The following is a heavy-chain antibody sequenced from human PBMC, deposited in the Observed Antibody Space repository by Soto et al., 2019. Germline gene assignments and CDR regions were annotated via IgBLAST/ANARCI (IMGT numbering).Heavy chain of an antibody. CDR2: IYYSGST. J-gene: IGHJ4*02. CDR1: GGSISSYY. Sequence: PSETLSLTCTVSGGSISSYYWSWIRQPPGKGLEWIGYIYYSGSTNYNPSLKSRVTISVDTSKNQFSLKLSSVTAADTAVYYCASSSPTIVGATTHGPLAFDYWGQGTLVTVSS. CDR3: ASSSPTIVGATTHGPLAFDY. V-gene: IGHV4-59*01. D-gene: IGHD1-26*01.